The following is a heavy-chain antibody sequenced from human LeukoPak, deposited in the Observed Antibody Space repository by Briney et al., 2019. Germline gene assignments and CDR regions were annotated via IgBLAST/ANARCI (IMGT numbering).Heavy chain of an antibody. CDR1: GGSFSGYY. CDR3: ARVPTTCDAFDI. Sequence: NPSETLSLTCAVYGGSFSGYYWSWIRQPPGKGLEWIGEINHSGSTNYNPSLKSRVTISVDTSKNQFSLKLSSVTAADTAVYYCARVPTTCDAFDIWGQGTMVTVSS. CDR2: INHSGST. J-gene: IGHJ3*02. V-gene: IGHV4-34*01. D-gene: IGHD5-12*01.